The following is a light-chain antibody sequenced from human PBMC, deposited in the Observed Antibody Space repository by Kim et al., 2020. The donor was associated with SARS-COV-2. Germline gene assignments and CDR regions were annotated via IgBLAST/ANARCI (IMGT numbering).Light chain of an antibody. CDR2: GAS. Sequence: VSQGERATLACRASQSVSSSLAWYQQKPGQAPILLIYGASTRATGVPATFSGSGSGTEFTLTISSLQSEDFAVYYCHQYYYWPLTFGGGTKVDIK. J-gene: IGKJ4*01. CDR1: QSVSSS. V-gene: IGKV3-15*01. CDR3: HQYYYWPLT.